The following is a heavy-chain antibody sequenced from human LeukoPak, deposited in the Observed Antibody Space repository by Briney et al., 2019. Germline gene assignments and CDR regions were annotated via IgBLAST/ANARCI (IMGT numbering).Heavy chain of an antibody. CDR1: GFTFSTYW. D-gene: IGHD5-24*01. V-gene: IGHV3-7*01. CDR2: IKQDGSEK. J-gene: IGHJ4*02. Sequence: PVGSLRLSCATSGFTFSTYWMSWVRQAPGKGLEWVANIKQDGSEKYYVGSVKGRFTISRDNAKNSLYLQMNSLRAEDTAVYYCANGDGFDYWGQGTLVTVSS. CDR3: ANGDGFDY.